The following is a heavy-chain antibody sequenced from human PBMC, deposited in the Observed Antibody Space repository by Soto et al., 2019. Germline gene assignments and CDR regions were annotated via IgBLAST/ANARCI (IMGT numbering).Heavy chain of an antibody. CDR2: ISSSSSYI. Sequence: EVQVVESGGGLVKPGGSLRLSCAASGFTFSSYSMNWVRQAPGKGLEWVSSISSSSSYIYYADSVKGRFTISRDNAKNSLYRQMNSLRAEDTAVYYCARVGGGYQLLHAFDIWGQGTTVTVSS. V-gene: IGHV3-21*01. CDR1: GFTFSSYS. J-gene: IGHJ3*02. CDR3: ARVGGGYQLLHAFDI. D-gene: IGHD2-2*01.